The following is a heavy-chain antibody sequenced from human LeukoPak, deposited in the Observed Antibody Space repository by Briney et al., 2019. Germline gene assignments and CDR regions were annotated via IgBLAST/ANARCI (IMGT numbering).Heavy chain of an antibody. CDR1: GYTFTGYY. J-gene: IGHJ4*02. V-gene: IGHV1-69*05. CDR2: IIPIFGTA. D-gene: IGHD5-18*01. Sequence: SVKVSCKASGYTFTGYYMHWVRQAPGQGLEWMGGIIPIFGTANYAQKFQGRVTITTDESTSTAYMELSSLRSEDTAVYYCARGHGYSYGLLDYWGQGTLVTVSS. CDR3: ARGHGYSYGLLDY.